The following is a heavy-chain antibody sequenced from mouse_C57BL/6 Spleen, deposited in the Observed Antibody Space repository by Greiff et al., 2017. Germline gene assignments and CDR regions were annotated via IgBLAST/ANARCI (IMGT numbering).Heavy chain of an antibody. V-gene: IGHV5-4*01. J-gene: IGHJ4*01. D-gene: IGHD1-1*01. CDR1: GFTFSSYA. CDR2: ISDGGSYT. CDR3: ARDLITTVTMDY. Sequence: EVKVEESGGGLVKPGGSLKLSCAASGFTFSSYAMSWVRQTPEKRLEWVATISDGGSYTYYPDNVKGRFTISRDNAKNNLYLQMSHLKSEDTAMYYCARDLITTVTMDYWGQGTSVTVAS.